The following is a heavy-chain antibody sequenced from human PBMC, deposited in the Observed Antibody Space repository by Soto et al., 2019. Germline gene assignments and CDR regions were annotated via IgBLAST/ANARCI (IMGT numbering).Heavy chain of an antibody. CDR3: ARDMAETPFDY. CDR1: GYTFTSYY. D-gene: IGHD3-10*01. CDR2: INPSGGST. J-gene: IGHJ4*02. Sequence: QVQLVQSGAEVKKPGASVKVSCKASGYTFTSYYMHWVRQAPGQGLEWMGIINPSGGSTSYAQKCQGRVTMTRDTSTSTVYMELSSLRSEDTAVYYCARDMAETPFDYWGQGTLVTVSS. V-gene: IGHV1-46*03.